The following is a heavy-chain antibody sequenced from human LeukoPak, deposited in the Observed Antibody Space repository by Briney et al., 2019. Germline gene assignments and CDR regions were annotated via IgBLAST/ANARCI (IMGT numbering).Heavy chain of an antibody. CDR1: GGSISSSSYY. V-gene: IGHV4-39*01. J-gene: IGHJ6*03. CDR3: ARGGAYKNYHYYMDV. CDR2: IYYSGHT. Sequence: KPSETLSLTCTVSGGSISSSSYYWGWIRQPPGNGLEWIGTIYYSGHTYYNPSLKSRVTISVDTSKNQFSLKLSSVTAADTAVYYCARGGAYKNYHYYMDVWGKGSMVTVSS. D-gene: IGHD1-14*01.